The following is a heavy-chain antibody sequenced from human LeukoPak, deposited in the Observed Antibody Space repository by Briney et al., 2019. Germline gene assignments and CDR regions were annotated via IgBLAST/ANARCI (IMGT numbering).Heavy chain of an antibody. Sequence: ASVKVSCKASGYTFTGNYMHWVRQAPGQGLEWMGWINPNSGGTNYAQKLQGRVTMTTDTSTSTAYMELRSLRSDDTAVYYCARVTFDSSAFDIWGQGTMVTVSS. D-gene: IGHD3-22*01. CDR1: GYTFTGNY. CDR3: ARVTFDSSAFDI. V-gene: IGHV1-2*02. CDR2: INPNSGGT. J-gene: IGHJ3*02.